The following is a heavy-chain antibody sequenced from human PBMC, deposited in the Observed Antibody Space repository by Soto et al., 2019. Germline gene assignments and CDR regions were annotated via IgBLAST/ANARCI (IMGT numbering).Heavy chain of an antibody. CDR2: INHSGST. CDR1: GGSFSGYS. CDR3: ARGRHDMLTIRMDNWFDP. Sequence: SETVALSYAVYGGSFSGYSWSGIRQPPGKGLEWIREINHSGSTNYNPSLESRVTISVGTSKNQCSLKQSSVTGADTAVYYCARGRHDMLTIRMDNWFDPWGQGTLVTVSS. V-gene: IGHV4-34*01. D-gene: IGHD3-9*01. J-gene: IGHJ5*02.